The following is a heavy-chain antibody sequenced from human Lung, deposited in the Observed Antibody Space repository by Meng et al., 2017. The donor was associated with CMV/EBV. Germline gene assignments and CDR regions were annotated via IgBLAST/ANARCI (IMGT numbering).Heavy chain of an antibody. V-gene: IGHV1-69*05. CDR3: ATSIVAAGGAFDI. CDR1: GGTFSSYA. J-gene: IGHJ3*02. Sequence: SXXVSXXASGGTFSSYAISWVRQAPGQGLEWMGGIIPIFGTANYAQKFQGRVTITTDESTSTAYMELSSLRSEDTAVYYCATSIVAAGGAFDIWGQGTMVTVSS. CDR2: IIPIFGTA. D-gene: IGHD6-13*01.